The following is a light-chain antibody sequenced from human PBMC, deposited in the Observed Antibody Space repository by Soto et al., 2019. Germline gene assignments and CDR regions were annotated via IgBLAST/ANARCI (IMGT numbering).Light chain of an antibody. CDR1: QGIRND. Sequence: AIRLTQSPSSLSASLGDRVTITCLASQGIRNDLGWYQQKPGKAPKLLIYAASSLQSGVPSRFSGSASGTDFTLTISSLQPEDFATYYCLQDYSYPWTFGQGTKVDIK. V-gene: IGKV1-6*01. CDR2: AAS. CDR3: LQDYSYPWT. J-gene: IGKJ1*01.